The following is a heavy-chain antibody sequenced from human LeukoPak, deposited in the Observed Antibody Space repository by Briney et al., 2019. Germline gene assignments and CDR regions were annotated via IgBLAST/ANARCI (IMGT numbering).Heavy chain of an antibody. D-gene: IGHD6-13*01. CDR3: ARFSYSSSCFDY. CDR2: ISSSSSYI. CDR1: GFTFSSYS. Sequence: GSLRLSCAASGFTFSSYSMNWVRQAPGKGLEWVSSISSSSSYIYHADSVKGRFTISRDNAKNSLYLQMNSLRAEDTAVYYCARFSYSSSCFDYWGQGTLVTVSS. V-gene: IGHV3-21*01. J-gene: IGHJ4*02.